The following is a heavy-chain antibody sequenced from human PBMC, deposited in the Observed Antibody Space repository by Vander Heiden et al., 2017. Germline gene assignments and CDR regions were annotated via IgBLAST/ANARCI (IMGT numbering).Heavy chain of an antibody. V-gene: IGHV3-30-3*01. Sequence: QVQLVESGGGVVQPASSLRRLCAASCFAFRTRALPLVRQAPGKGLEWVAVISYDGSNKYYADSVKGRFTISRDNSKNTLYLQMNSLRAEDTAVYYCARDRSVATIIEGEFDYWGQGTLVTVSS. D-gene: IGHD5-12*01. CDR1: CFAFRTRA. CDR2: ISYDGSNK. J-gene: IGHJ4*02. CDR3: ARDRSVATIIEGEFDY.